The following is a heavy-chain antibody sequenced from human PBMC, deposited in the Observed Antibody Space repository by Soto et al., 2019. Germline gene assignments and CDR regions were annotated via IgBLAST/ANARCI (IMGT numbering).Heavy chain of an antibody. J-gene: IGHJ6*02. Sequence: RQTPGRGLEWIGEIYDSGNTRYDPSLRSRVTIAKDTSKNQLSLKLNSVTVADTAVYYCATCQLGEYYSGCCVMDAWGQGTKVTLS. V-gene: IGHV4-4*02. D-gene: IGHD7-27*01. CDR2: IYDSGNT. CDR3: ATCQLGEYYSGCCVMDA.